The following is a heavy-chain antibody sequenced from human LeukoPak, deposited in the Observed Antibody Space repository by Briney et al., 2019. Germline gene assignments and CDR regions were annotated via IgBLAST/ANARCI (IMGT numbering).Heavy chain of an antibody. J-gene: IGHJ4*02. Sequence: GSSVKVSCKASGGTFSSYAISWVRQAPGQGREWMGGIIPIFGTANYAQKFQGRVTITTDESTSTAYMELSSLRSEDTAVYYCARDQGSSYGYGNFDYWGQGTLVPVSS. D-gene: IGHD5-18*01. CDR2: IIPIFGTA. V-gene: IGHV1-69*05. CDR1: GGTFSSYA. CDR3: ARDQGSSYGYGNFDY.